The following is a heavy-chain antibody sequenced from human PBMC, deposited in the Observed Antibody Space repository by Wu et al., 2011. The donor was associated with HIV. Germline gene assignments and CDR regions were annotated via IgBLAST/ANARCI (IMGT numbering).Heavy chain of an antibody. CDR1: GVMFIEYK. CDR2: IDPEDDDT. J-gene: IGHJ4*02. V-gene: IGHV1-69-2*01. Sequence: EVQLEQSGAEVRRPGDTVRISCKVSGVMFIEYKINWIHQAPGQGLQWVGLIDPEDDDTQYRENFQGRVTIIADTSADTVYLHLSSLRSGDTAFYYCATQVRGLNELDHWGQGTLVTVSS. CDR3: ATQVRGLNELDH. D-gene: IGHD3-10*01.